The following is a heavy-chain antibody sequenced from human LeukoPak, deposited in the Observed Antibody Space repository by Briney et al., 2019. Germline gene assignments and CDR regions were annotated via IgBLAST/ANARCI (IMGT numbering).Heavy chain of an antibody. Sequence: GGSLRLSCTVSGFTFSNYRMHWVRQAPGKGLVWVSRISSDGSITDYVDSVKGRLTISRDNAKNTLYLQMNNLRAEDMALYYCARAADGYIDYWGQGTLVTVSS. CDR2: ISSDGSIT. V-gene: IGHV3-74*01. CDR1: GFTFSNYR. J-gene: IGHJ4*02. CDR3: ARAADGYIDY.